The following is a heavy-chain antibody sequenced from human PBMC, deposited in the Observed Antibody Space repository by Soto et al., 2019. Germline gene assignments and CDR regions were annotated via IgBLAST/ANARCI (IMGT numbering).Heavy chain of an antibody. D-gene: IGHD2-21*01. J-gene: IGHJ4*02. Sequence: QVQLQESGPGLMKPSGTLSLTCAVSGGSITSNWWSWVRQPPGKGLEWIAEIFHTGSANYNPPLISRLTISMDKSKNHLSLNLNSVTAADTAVYYCARHIAVSGTRGFDHWGQGTLVTVSS. CDR1: GGSITSNW. CDR2: IFHTGSA. CDR3: ARHIAVSGTRGFDH. V-gene: IGHV4-4*02.